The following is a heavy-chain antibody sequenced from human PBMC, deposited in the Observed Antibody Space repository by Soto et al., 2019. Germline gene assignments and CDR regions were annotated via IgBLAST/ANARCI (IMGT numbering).Heavy chain of an antibody. CDR2: ISGSGGST. Sequence: PGGSLRLSCAASGFTFSSYAMSWVRQAPGKGLEWVSAISGSGGSTYYADSVKGRFTISRDNSKNTLYLQMNSLRAEDTAVYYCAKAGNYCSGGSCYSSAYYYYYMDVWGKGTTVTVSS. V-gene: IGHV3-23*01. J-gene: IGHJ6*03. D-gene: IGHD2-15*01. CDR1: GFTFSSYA. CDR3: AKAGNYCSGGSCYSSAYYYYYMDV.